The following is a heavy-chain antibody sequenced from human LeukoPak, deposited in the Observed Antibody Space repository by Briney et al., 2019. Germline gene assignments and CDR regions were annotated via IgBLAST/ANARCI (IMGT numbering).Heavy chain of an antibody. CDR1: GCTFSTYS. D-gene: IGHD6-19*01. J-gene: IGHJ2*01. V-gene: IGHV3-21*01. CDR2: ISSGGNYI. Sequence: GGSLRLSCAASGCTFSTYSMNWVRQAPGKGLEWVSSISSGGNYIYYADSVKGRFTISRDNAKNSLYLQMNSLRAEETAVYYCARAGILVAGTDWYFDLWGRGTLVTVSS. CDR3: ARAGILVAGTDWYFDL.